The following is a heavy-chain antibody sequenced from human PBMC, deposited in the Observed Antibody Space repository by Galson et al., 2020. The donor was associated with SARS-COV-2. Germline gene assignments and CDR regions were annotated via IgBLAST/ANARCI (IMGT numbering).Heavy chain of an antibody. J-gene: IGHJ6*02. D-gene: IGHD2-21*01. Sequence: ETSETLSLTCAVYVGSFSGFSWSWVRQSPGKGLEWIGEINHSGSANYNPSLKSRVTISVDTSKNQFSLKLTFVTAAETGVYFCARGRIGVVAAPILGLGPYYEYYAMDVWGQGTTITVSS. CDR1: VGSFSGFS. CDR3: ARGRIGVVAAPILGLGPYYEYYAMDV. CDR2: INHSGSA. V-gene: IGHV4-34*01.